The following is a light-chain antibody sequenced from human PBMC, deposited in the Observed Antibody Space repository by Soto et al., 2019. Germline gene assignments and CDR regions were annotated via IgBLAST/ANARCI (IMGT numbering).Light chain of an antibody. CDR3: QQYKSYPYP. J-gene: IGKJ2*01. Sequence: DIQMTQSPSTLSASVGDRVTITCRASQSISSWLAWYQQKPGKAPKFLIYEASSLESGVPSRFSGSGSGTEFTLTIRGLQPDDLETYYCQQYKSYPYPFGQGTKLEIK. V-gene: IGKV1-5*03. CDR1: QSISSW. CDR2: EAS.